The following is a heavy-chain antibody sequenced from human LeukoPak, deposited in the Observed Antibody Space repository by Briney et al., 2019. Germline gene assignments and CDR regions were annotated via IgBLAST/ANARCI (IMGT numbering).Heavy chain of an antibody. Sequence: SETLSLTCTVSGGSISDSGYYWDWVRQPPGKGLEWIGSIYYSGSTFYNPSLKSRVTISVDTSKNQFSLKLSSVTAADTAVYYCASLGSLDAFDIWGQGTMVTVSS. J-gene: IGHJ3*02. CDR1: GGSISDSGYY. CDR2: IYYSGST. CDR3: ASLGSLDAFDI. D-gene: IGHD6-13*01. V-gene: IGHV4-39*01.